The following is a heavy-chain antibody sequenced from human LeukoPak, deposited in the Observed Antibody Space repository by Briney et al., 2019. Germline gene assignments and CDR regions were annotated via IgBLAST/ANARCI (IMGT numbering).Heavy chain of an antibody. Sequence: ASVKVSCKVSGYTLTELSMHWVRQAPGKGLEWMGGFDPEDGETIYAQKFQGRVTMTKDTSTDTAYMELSSLRSEDTAVYYCATDVNYGDYVFDYWGQGTLVTVSS. CDR2: FDPEDGET. CDR1: GYTLTELS. J-gene: IGHJ4*02. CDR3: ATDVNYGDYVFDY. D-gene: IGHD4-17*01. V-gene: IGHV1-24*01.